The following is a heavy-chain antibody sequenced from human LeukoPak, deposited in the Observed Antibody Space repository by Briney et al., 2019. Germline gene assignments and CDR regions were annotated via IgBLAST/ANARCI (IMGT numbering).Heavy chain of an antibody. CDR3: ARGLLVAGWFDP. D-gene: IGHD6-19*01. Sequence: NPSETLSLTCTVSGGSISSYYWSWIRQPPGKGLEWIGYIYYSGSTNYNPSLKSRVTISVDTSKNQFSLKLSSVTAADTAVYYCARGLLVAGWFDPWGQGTLVTVSS. CDR2: IYYSGST. J-gene: IGHJ5*02. V-gene: IGHV4-59*01. CDR1: GGSISSYY.